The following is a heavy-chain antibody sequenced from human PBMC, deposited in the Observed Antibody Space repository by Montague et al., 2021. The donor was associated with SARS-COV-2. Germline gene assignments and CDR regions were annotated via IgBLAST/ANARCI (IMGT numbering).Heavy chain of an antibody. CDR2: TYWDDAK. CDR3: ARRITIYAFDI. Sequence: PALVKPTQTLTLTCTLSGFSLSTSGVGVGWIRHPPGKAPELLALTYWDDAKRYSPSLKSRLTITKGTSKNQVVLTMTNMDPVDTATYYCARRITIYAFDIWGQGTMVTVSS. D-gene: IGHD3-3*01. J-gene: IGHJ3*02. V-gene: IGHV2-5*02. CDR1: GFSLSTSGVG.